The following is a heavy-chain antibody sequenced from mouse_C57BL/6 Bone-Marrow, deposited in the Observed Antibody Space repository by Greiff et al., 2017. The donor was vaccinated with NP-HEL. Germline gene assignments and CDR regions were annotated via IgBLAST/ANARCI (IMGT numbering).Heavy chain of an antibody. J-gene: IGHJ3*01. CDR2: INPSSGYT. CDR1: GYTFTSYT. Sequence: QVQLQQSGAELARPGASVKMSCKASGYTFTSYTMHWVKQRPGQGLEWIGYINPSSGYTKYNQKFKDKATLTADKSSSTAYMQLSSLTSEDSAFYYCARSKGNYVGWFAYWGQGTLVTVSA. D-gene: IGHD2-1*01. V-gene: IGHV1-4*01. CDR3: ARSKGNYVGWFAY.